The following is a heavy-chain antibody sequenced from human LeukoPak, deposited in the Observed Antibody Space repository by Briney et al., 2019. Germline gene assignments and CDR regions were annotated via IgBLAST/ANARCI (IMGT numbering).Heavy chain of an antibody. Sequence: GGSLRLSCAASGYTYSRYWMSGVRQAPGKGLEGVANIKRDGSEKYYMDSVKGRFTISRDNAKNSLYLQMNSLRDEDTAVYYCAKWLVVANTHGIDYWGQGTLVTVSS. D-gene: IGHD3-22*01. CDR3: AKWLVVANTHGIDY. CDR1: GYTYSRYW. J-gene: IGHJ4*02. CDR2: IKRDGSEK. V-gene: IGHV3-7*01.